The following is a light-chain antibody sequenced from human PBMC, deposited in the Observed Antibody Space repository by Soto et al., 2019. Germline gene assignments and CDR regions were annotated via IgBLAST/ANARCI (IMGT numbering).Light chain of an antibody. CDR3: QQRSNWPPVIT. CDR2: DAS. Sequence: EIVLTQSPATLSLSPGERATLSCRASQSVSSYLAWYQQKPGQAPRLLIYDASNRATGIPARFSGSGSGTDFTLTISSLEPEDFAVYYCQQRSNWPPVITFGPGTQVDIK. J-gene: IGKJ3*01. V-gene: IGKV3-11*01. CDR1: QSVSSY.